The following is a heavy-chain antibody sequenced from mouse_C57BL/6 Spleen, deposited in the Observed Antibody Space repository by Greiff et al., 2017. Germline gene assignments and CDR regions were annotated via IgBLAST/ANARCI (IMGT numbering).Heavy chain of an antibody. Sequence: QVQLQQPGAELVKPGASVKLSCKASGYTFTSYWMHWVKQRPGQGLEWIGMIHPNSGSTNYNEKFKSKATLTVDKSSSTAYMQLSSLTSEDSAVYYFARPPGNYGDYFDYWGQGTSLTVSS. CDR1: GYTFTSYW. CDR3: ARPPGNYGDYFDY. V-gene: IGHV1-64*01. CDR2: IHPNSGST. D-gene: IGHD2-1*01. J-gene: IGHJ2*02.